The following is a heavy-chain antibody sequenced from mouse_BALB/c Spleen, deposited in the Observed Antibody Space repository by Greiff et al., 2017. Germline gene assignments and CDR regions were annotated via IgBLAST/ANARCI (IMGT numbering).Heavy chain of an antibody. V-gene: IGHV2-9*02. Sequence: QVQLKESGPGLVAPSQSLSITCTVSGFSLTSYGVHWVRQPPGKGLEWLGVIWAGGSTNYNSALMSRLSISKDNSKSQVFLKMNSLQTDDTAMYYCAREDGNYRAWFAYWGQGTLVTVSA. J-gene: IGHJ3*01. D-gene: IGHD2-1*01. CDR3: AREDGNYRAWFAY. CDR1: GFSLTSYG. CDR2: IWAGGST.